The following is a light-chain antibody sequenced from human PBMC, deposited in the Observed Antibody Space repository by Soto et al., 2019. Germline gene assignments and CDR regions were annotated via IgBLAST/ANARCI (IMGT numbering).Light chain of an antibody. CDR1: QSVSSN. CDR2: GAS. Sequence: EIVMTQSPATLSVSPGERATLSCRASQSVSSNLAWYQHKPSQAPRLLIYGASTRATGIPARFSGSGSGTEFTLTISSLQSEDFAVYYCQQYNNWPPFTFGPGTQVDIK. V-gene: IGKV3-15*01. CDR3: QQYNNWPPFT. J-gene: IGKJ3*01.